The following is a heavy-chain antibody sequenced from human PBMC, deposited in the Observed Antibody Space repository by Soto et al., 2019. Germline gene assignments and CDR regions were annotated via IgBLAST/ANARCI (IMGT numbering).Heavy chain of an antibody. J-gene: IGHJ6*03. Sequence: QVHLEQWGAGLLNPSETLSLTCAVYGGSLSGYYWSWVRQSPGKGLEWIGEINHSGTANYNPSLNTRVTISADTSKHQFSLRLTSVTAADSAVYYCASYHFLDLWTGSRHYMEVWGRGTPVTVSS. CDR3: ASYHFLDLWTGSRHYMEV. V-gene: IGHV4-34*01. D-gene: IGHD3-9*01. CDR2: INHSGTA. CDR1: GGSLSGYY.